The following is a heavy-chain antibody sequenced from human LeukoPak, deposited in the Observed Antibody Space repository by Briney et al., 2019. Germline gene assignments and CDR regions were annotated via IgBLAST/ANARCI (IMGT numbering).Heavy chain of an antibody. D-gene: IGHD6-19*01. CDR1: GFTFSTYR. Sequence: TGGSLRLSCAASGFTFSTYRMNWVRQAPGKGLEWVSYISSSSSTIYYADSVKGRFTISRDNDNNSLYLQMNSLRAEDTAVYYCARDLGGVAGSLRGWGQGTLVTVSS. V-gene: IGHV3-48*01. J-gene: IGHJ4*02. CDR3: ARDLGGVAGSLRG. CDR2: ISSSSSTI.